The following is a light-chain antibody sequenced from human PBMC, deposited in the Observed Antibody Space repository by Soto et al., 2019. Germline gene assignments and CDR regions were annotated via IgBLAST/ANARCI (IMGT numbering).Light chain of an antibody. CDR1: QGISSY. CDR3: RQLNNYLP. V-gene: IGKV1-9*01. Sequence: IPLTQSPSSLSASVGDRVTITCRASQGISSYLAWYQQKPGKAPKLLIYAASSLQSGVPSRFSGSGSRTHFTLSINSLQPEYFATYFCRQLNNYLPFGQGTRLET. CDR2: AAS. J-gene: IGKJ5*01.